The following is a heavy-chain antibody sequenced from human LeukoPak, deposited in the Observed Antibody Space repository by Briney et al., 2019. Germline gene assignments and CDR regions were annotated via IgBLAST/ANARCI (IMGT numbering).Heavy chain of an antibody. Sequence: GGSLRLSCAASGFTFSNAWMSWVRQAPGKGLEWVSVIYSGGSTYYADSVKGRFTISRDNSKNTLYLQMNSLRAEDTAVYYCARGGPYYDILTGFDYWGQGTLVTVSS. CDR1: GFTFSNAW. CDR2: IYSGGST. CDR3: ARGGPYYDILTGFDY. V-gene: IGHV3-53*01. D-gene: IGHD3-9*01. J-gene: IGHJ4*02.